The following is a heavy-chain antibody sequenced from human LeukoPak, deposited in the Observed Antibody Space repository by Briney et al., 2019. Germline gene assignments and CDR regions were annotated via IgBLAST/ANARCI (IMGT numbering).Heavy chain of an antibody. CDR3: ARRYCSGGSCYSGFDY. J-gene: IGHJ4*02. CDR2: IYYSGST. D-gene: IGHD2-15*01. Sequence: SQTLSLTCTVSGGSISSGGYYWSWIRQHPGKGLERIGYIYYSGSTYYNPSLKSRVTISVDTSKNQSSLKLSSVTAADTAVYYCARRYCSGGSCYSGFDYWGQGTLVTVSS. V-gene: IGHV4-31*03. CDR1: GGSISSGGYY.